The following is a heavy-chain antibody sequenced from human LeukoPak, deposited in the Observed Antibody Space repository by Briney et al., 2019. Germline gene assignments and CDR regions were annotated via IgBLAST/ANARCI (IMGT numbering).Heavy chain of an antibody. CDR3: AKPVRHYYDSLSAFDI. CDR2: IWYDGSNK. V-gene: IGHV3-33*06. J-gene: IGHJ3*02. Sequence: GGSLRLSCAASGFTFSSYGMHWVRQAPGKGLEWVAVIWYDGSNKYYVDSVKGRFTISRDNSKNTLYLQMNSLRAEDTAVYYCAKPVRHYYDSLSAFDIWGQGTMVTVSS. D-gene: IGHD3-22*01. CDR1: GFTFSSYG.